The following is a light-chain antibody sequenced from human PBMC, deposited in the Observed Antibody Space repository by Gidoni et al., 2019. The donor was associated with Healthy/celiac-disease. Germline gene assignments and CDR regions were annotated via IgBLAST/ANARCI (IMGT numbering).Light chain of an antibody. CDR1: QGISNY. CDR2: AAS. J-gene: IGKJ3*01. V-gene: IGKV1-27*01. Sequence: IQMPQSPSSLSASVGDRVTITCRASQGISNYLAWYQQKPGKVPKLLIYAASTLQSGVPSRFSGSGSGTDFTLTISSLQPEDVATYYCQKYNSALVTFXPXTKVDIK. CDR3: QKYNSALVT.